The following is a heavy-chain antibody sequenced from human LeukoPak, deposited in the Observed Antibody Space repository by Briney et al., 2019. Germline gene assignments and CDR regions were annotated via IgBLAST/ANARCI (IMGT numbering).Heavy chain of an antibody. V-gene: IGHV1-2*02. CDR1: GYTLTGYY. CDR3: ARVGSSGWYVHPTLDY. J-gene: IGHJ4*02. CDR2: INPNSGDT. Sequence: GASVKVSCKAPGYTLTGYYMHWVRQAPGQGLEWMGWINPNSGDTNYAQKFQGRVTVTRDTSISTAYMELSRLRSDDTAVYYCARVGSSGWYVHPTLDYWGQGTLVTVSS. D-gene: IGHD6-19*01.